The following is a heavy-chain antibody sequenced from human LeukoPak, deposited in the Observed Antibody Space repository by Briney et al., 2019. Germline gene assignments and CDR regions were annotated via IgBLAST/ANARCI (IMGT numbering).Heavy chain of an antibody. J-gene: IGHJ5*02. CDR1: GFTFSSYA. CDR2: ISGSGGST. D-gene: IGHD4-17*01. CDR3: AGYGDYVGEYNWFDP. V-gene: IGHV3-23*01. Sequence: GGSLTLSCAASGFTFSSYAMSWVRQAPGKGLDWVSTISGSGGSTYYADSVKGRFTISRHNSKNALYLQTNSLTAEHTAVYVCAGYGDYVGEYNWFDPWGQGTLVTVSS.